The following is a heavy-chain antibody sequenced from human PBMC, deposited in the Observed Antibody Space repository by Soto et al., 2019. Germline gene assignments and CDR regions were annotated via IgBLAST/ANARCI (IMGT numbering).Heavy chain of an antibody. CDR3: ARQKFCTSASCHFDY. Sequence: SETLSLTCSVSGDSINSDKYYWGWIRQPPGKGLEWIGSIYYHGNTYYNPSLQTRVTISLDTSKNQFSLKLSSVTAADTAVYYCARQKFCTSASCHFDYWGPGTLVTVSS. V-gene: IGHV4-39*01. J-gene: IGHJ4*02. D-gene: IGHD2-2*01. CDR2: IYYHGNT. CDR1: GDSINSDKYY.